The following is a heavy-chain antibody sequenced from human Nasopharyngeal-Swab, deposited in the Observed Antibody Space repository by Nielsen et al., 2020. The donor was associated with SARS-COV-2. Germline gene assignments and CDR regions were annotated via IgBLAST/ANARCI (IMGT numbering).Heavy chain of an antibody. J-gene: IGHJ4*02. V-gene: IGHV3-15*01. CDR2: ILSKTDGGTS. D-gene: IGHD6-19*01. Sequence: GESLKISCEASGLTFTNAWMSWVRQAPGKGLEWVGRILSKTDGGTSDYAAPVKGRFIISRDDSKNTLYLQMNSLKMEDTAVYYCTTGVGGSGLGIWGQGTLVTVSS. CDR1: GLTFTNAW. CDR3: TTGVGGSGLGI.